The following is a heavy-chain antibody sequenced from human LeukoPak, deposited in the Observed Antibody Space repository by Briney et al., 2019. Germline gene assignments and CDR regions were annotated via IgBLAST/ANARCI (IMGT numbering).Heavy chain of an antibody. CDR2: IGWNSGSI. J-gene: IGHJ4*02. Sequence: GGSLRLSCAASGFTFDDYAMHWVRQAPGKGLEWVSGIGWNSGSIGYADSVKGRFTISRDNAKNSLYLQMNSLRAEDTALYYCAKAYYYGSGSYPYFDYWGQGTLVTVSS. D-gene: IGHD3-10*01. CDR3: AKAYYYGSGSYPYFDY. CDR1: GFTFDDYA. V-gene: IGHV3-9*01.